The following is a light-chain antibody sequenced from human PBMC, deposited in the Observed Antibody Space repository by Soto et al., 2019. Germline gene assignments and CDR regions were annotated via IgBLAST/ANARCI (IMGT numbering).Light chain of an antibody. CDR1: SSDVGAYNY. CDR2: GVS. CDR3: YSYAGSSYV. Sequence: QSALTQPASVSGSPGQSITISCTGTSSDVGAYNYASWYQQYPGKAPKLMIYGVSNRPSGVSNRFSGSKSGNTASLTISGLQADDDADYYCYSYAGSSYVFGTGTRSPS. V-gene: IGLV2-14*01. J-gene: IGLJ1*01.